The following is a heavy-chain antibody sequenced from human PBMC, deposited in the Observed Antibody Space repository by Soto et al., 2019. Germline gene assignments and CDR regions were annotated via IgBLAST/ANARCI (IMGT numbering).Heavy chain of an antibody. V-gene: IGHV4-30-2*01. J-gene: IGHJ4*02. CDR1: GGSISSGGYS. CDR2: IYHSGST. Sequence: SETLSLTCAVSGGSISSGGYSWSWIRQPPGKGLEWIGYIYHSGSTYYNPSLKSRVTISVDRSKNQFSLKLSSVTAADTAVYYCARGSSWSDYYFHYWGQGTMATVSS. CDR3: ARGSSWSDYYFHY. D-gene: IGHD6-13*01.